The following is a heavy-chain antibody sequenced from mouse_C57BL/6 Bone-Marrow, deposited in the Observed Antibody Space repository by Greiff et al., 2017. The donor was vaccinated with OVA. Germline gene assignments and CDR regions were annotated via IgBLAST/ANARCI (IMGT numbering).Heavy chain of an antibody. J-gene: IGHJ2*01. CDR3: ARDLHYGNYAY. CDR1: GFTFSSYA. Sequence: EVNVVESGGGLVKPGGSLKLSCAASGFTFSSYAMSWVRQTPEKRLEWVATISDGGSYTYYPDNVKGRFTISRDNAKNNLYLQMSHLKSEDTAMYYCARDLHYGNYAYWGQGTTLTVSS. D-gene: IGHD2-1*01. CDR2: ISDGGSYT. V-gene: IGHV5-4*01.